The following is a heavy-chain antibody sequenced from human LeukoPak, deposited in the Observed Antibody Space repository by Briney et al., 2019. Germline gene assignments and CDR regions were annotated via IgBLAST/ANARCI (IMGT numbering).Heavy chain of an antibody. CDR1: GYTFTSYG. CDR3: ARAMSASYCYYYMDV. CDR2: ISAYNGNT. Sequence: ASVKVSCKASGYTFTSYGISWVRQAPGQGLEWMGWISAYNGNTNYAQKLQGRVTMTTDTSTSTAYMELRSLRSDDTAVYYCARAMSASYCYYYMDVWGKGTTVTVSS. V-gene: IGHV1-18*01. J-gene: IGHJ6*03.